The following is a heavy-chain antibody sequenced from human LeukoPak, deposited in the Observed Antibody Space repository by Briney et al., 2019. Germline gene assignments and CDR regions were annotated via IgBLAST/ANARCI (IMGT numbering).Heavy chain of an antibody. CDR3: ARGSREGELLVPIDY. CDR1: GGSFSGYY. J-gene: IGHJ4*02. D-gene: IGHD1-26*01. V-gene: IGHV4-34*01. CDR2: INHSGST. Sequence: SETLSLTCAVYGGSFSGYYWSWIRQPPGKGLEWIGEINHSGSTNYNPSLKSRVTISVDTSKNQFSLKLSSVTAADTAVYYCARGSREGELLVPIDYWGQGTLVTVSS.